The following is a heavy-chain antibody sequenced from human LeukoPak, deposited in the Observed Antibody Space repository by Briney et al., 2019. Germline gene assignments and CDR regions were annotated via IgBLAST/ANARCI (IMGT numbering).Heavy chain of an antibody. CDR1: GYTFTSYG. Sequence: ASVKVSCKASGYTFTSYGINWVRQAPGQGLEWMGWISAYNGNTNYAQKVQGRVTMTTDTSTSTAYMELRSLRSDDPAVYYCAKAHYSVAAAGMSDDWGQGTMVTVAS. CDR3: AKAHYSVAAAGMSDD. J-gene: IGHJ4*02. D-gene: IGHD6-13*01. V-gene: IGHV1-18*01. CDR2: ISAYNGNT.